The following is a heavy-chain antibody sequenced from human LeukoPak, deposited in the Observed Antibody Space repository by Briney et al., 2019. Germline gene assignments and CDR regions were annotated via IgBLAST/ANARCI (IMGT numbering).Heavy chain of an antibody. D-gene: IGHD3-3*01. V-gene: IGHV4-39*07. CDR3: ARSVELSTIFGVVITYYYYMDV. CDR2: IYYSGST. Sequence: SETLSLTCTVSGGSISSSSYYWGWIRQPPGKGLEWIGSIYYSGSTYYNPSLKSRVTISVDTSKNQFSLKLSSVTAADTAVYYCARSVELSTIFGVVITYYYYMDVWGKGTTVTVSS. J-gene: IGHJ6*03. CDR1: GGSISSSSYY.